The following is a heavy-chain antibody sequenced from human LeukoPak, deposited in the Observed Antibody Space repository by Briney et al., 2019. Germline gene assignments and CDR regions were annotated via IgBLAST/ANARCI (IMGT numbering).Heavy chain of an antibody. CDR1: GITLSNYG. Sequence: GGSLRLSCVFSGITLSNYGMSWVRQAPGKGLEWVSGISERGGSTNYADSVKGRFIISRDTSKNTVYLQMNSLRVEDTAVYFCAKRGIVIRAVIIIGFHKEAYYFDYWGQGILVTVSS. CDR2: ISERGGST. CDR3: AKRGIVIRAVIIIGFHKEAYYFDY. D-gene: IGHD3-10*01. J-gene: IGHJ4*02. V-gene: IGHV3-23*01.